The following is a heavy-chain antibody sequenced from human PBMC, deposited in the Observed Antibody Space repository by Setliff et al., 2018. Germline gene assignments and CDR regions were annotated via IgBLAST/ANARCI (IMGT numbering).Heavy chain of an antibody. CDR1: DGSFSDCY. Sequence: PSETLSLTCAVFDGSFSDCYWNWIRQPPGKGLEWIGEINHYGSTKHKSSLRSRVTISVDTSKNQFSLNLSSVTAADTAVYYCARDNRARHYMDVGGKGTTVT. D-gene: IGHD3-10*01. V-gene: IGHV4-34*01. J-gene: IGHJ6*03. CDR2: INHYGST. CDR3: ARDNRARHYMDV.